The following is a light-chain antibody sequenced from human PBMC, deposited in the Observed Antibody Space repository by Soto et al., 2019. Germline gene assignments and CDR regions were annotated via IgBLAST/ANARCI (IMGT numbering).Light chain of an antibody. CDR3: CSYTRTSNHYF. V-gene: IGLV2-14*02. CDR2: GVT. CDR1: SSDVGSYDL. Sequence: QSVLTQPASVSGSPGQSITISCTGTSSDVGSYDLVSWYQQHPGKVPKLMIFGVTKRPSGVSDRFSGSKSGNTASLTISGLQAEDEADYYCCSYTRTSNHYFFGSGTKVTVL. J-gene: IGLJ1*01.